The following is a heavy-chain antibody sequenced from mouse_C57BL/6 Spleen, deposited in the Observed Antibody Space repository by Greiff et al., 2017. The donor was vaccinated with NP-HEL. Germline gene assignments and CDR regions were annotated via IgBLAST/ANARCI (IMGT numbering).Heavy chain of an antibody. CDR3: ARDRTTVVFDY. CDR1: GYSITSGYY. V-gene: IGHV3-6*01. D-gene: IGHD1-1*01. CDR2: ISYDGSN. J-gene: IGHJ2*01. Sequence: DVQLQESGPGLVKPSQSLSLTCSVTGYSITSGYYWNWIRQFPGNKLEWMGYISYDGSNNYNPSLKNRISITRGTSKNQFFLKLNSVTTEDTATYYCARDRTTVVFDYWGQGTTLTVSS.